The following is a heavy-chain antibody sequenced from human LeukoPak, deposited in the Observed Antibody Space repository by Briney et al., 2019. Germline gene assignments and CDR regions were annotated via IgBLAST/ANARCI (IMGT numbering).Heavy chain of an antibody. D-gene: IGHD2-15*01. V-gene: IGHV3-11*04. CDR3: ARDRGYCSGGSCYWTSFDP. Sequence: GGSLRLSXAASGFTFSDYYMSWIRQAPGKGLEWVSYISSSGSTIYYADSVKGRFTISRDNAKNSLYLQMNSLRAEDTAVYYCARDRGYCSGGSCYWTSFDPWGQGTLVTVSS. J-gene: IGHJ5*02. CDR2: ISSSGSTI. CDR1: GFTFSDYY.